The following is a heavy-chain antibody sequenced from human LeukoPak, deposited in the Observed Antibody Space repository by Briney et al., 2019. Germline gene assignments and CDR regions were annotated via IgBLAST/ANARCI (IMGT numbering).Heavy chain of an antibody. V-gene: IGHV3-74*01. CDR1: GFTFSSFW. CDR3: VSGYCSGGSCHTTNSPSDY. Sequence: GGSLRLSCAASGFTFSSFWMHWVRQAPGKGLVWVSRINSDGSITTYADSVKGRFTISRDNAKNTLYLQMNSLRAEDTAVYHCVSGYCSGGSCHTTNSPSDYWGQGTLVTVSS. J-gene: IGHJ4*02. CDR2: INSDGSIT. D-gene: IGHD2-15*01.